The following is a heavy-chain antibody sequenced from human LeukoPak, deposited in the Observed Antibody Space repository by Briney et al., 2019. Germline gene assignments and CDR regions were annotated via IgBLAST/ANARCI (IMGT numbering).Heavy chain of an antibody. J-gene: IGHJ4*02. CDR2: IKSKTDGGTT. CDR3: AKDRRAGSYDY. Sequence: GGSLRLSCAASGFTFSNAWMSWVRQAPGKGLEWVGRIKSKTDGGTTDYAAPVKGRFTISRDDSKNTLYLQMNSLKTEDTAVYYCAKDRRAGSYDYWGQGTLVTVSS. V-gene: IGHV3-15*01. D-gene: IGHD3-10*01. CDR1: GFTFSNAW.